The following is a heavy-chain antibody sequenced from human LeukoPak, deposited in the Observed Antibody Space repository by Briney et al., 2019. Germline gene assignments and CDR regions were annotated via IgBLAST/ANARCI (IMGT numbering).Heavy chain of an antibody. CDR1: GGSISSGDYY. J-gene: IGHJ4*02. CDR2: IYYSGST. Sequence: PSETLSLTCTVSGGSISSGDYYWSWIRQPPGKGLEWIGYIYYSGSTNYNPSLKSRVTISVDTSKNQFSLKLSSVTAADTAVYYCATLYDSSGYYYNYWGQGTLVTVSS. CDR3: ATLYDSSGYYYNY. V-gene: IGHV4-61*08. D-gene: IGHD3-22*01.